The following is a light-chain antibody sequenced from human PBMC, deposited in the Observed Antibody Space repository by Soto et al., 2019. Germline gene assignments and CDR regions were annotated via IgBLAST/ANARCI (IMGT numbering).Light chain of an antibody. CDR2: GAS. CDR1: QSVSSN. Sequence: EVVLTQSPSTRSVAPWERAALSCRASQSVSSNLAWYQQKPGQAPRLLIYGASTSATGIPARFSGSGSGTEFTLTISSLQSEDFAVYYCQQYNNWPPWTFGQGTKVDIK. CDR3: QQYNNWPPWT. V-gene: IGKV3-15*01. J-gene: IGKJ1*01.